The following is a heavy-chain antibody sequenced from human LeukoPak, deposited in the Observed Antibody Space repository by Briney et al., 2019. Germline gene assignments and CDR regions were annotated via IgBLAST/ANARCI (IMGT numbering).Heavy chain of an antibody. CDR2: ISGSGGST. V-gene: IGHV3-23*01. Sequence: PGGSLRLSCAASGFTFSNYAMSWVRQAPGKGLEWVSAISGSGGSTYYADSVKGRFTISRDNSKNTLYLQMNSLRVEDTAVYYCARSIYGSGSFYAFDIWGQGTMVTVSS. CDR3: ARSIYGSGSFYAFDI. J-gene: IGHJ3*02. D-gene: IGHD3-10*01. CDR1: GFTFSNYA.